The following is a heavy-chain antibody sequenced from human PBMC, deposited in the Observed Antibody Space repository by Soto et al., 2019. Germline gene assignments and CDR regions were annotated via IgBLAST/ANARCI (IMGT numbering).Heavy chain of an antibody. CDR2: IFYSGST. D-gene: IGHD2-21*01. CDR3: ARQPTTGDTDLWFDP. V-gene: IGHV4-39*01. CDR1: GGSISTSRSY. Sequence: SETLSLTCSVSGGSISTSRSYWAWIRQPPGKGLEWLANIFYSGSTFYNPSLTSRVSVSVDTSKNEFSLKLRSVTAADTAVYYCARQPTTGDTDLWFDPWGQGTLVTVSS. J-gene: IGHJ5*02.